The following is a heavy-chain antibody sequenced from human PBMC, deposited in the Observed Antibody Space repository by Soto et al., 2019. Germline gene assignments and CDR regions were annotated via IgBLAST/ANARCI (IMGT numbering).Heavy chain of an antibody. CDR2: IFSNDEK. CDR1: GFSLSNARMG. CDR3: ARIGEIFGVVDYYYYMDV. J-gene: IGHJ6*03. V-gene: IGHV2-26*01. Sequence: QVTLKESGPVLVKPTETLTLTCTVSGFSLSNARMGVSWIRQPPGKALEWLAHIFSNDEKSYSTSLKSRLTISKDTYKSQVVLTMTNMDPVDTATYYCARIGEIFGVVDYYYYMDVWGKGTTVTVSS. D-gene: IGHD3-3*01.